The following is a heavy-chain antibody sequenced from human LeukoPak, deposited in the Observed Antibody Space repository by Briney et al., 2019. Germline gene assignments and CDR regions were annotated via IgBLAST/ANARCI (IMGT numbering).Heavy chain of an antibody. CDR1: GYTFTSYY. D-gene: IGHD3-10*01. CDR3: ASSRGSGSYGFGMDV. J-gene: IGHJ6*04. Sequence: ASVKVSCKASGYTFTSYYMHWVRQAPGQGLEWMGIINPSGGSTSYAQKFQGRVTMTRDTSTSTVYMELSSLRSEDTVVYYCASSRGSGSYGFGMDVWGKGTTVTVSS. V-gene: IGHV1-46*01. CDR2: INPSGGST.